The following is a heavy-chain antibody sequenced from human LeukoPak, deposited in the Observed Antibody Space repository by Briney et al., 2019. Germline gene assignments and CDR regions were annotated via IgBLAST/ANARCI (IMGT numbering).Heavy chain of an antibody. V-gene: IGHV3-7*03. CDR2: VNRDGSET. CDR3: ARNNGMDV. CDR1: GFTLSNHW. Sequence: PGGSLRLSCAASGFTLSNHWMTWVRQVPRRGPEWVANVNRDGSETYYLDSVKGRFTISKDNAKNSLYLQMNSLRAEDTALYHCARNNGMDVWGQGTTVIVSS. J-gene: IGHJ6*02.